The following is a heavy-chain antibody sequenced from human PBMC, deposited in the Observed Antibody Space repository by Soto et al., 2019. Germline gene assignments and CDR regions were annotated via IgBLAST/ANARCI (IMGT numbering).Heavy chain of an antibody. D-gene: IGHD3-10*01. J-gene: IGHJ6*03. CDR3: ARDHGDYYGSGSYYYYYYMDV. V-gene: IGHV3-7*01. CDR2: IKQDGSEK. Sequence: GGSLRLSCAASGFTFSSYWMSWVRQAPGKGLEWVANIKQDGSEKYYVDSVKGRFTISRDNAKNSLYLKMNSLRAEDTAVYYCARDHGDYYGSGSYYYYYYMDVWGKGTTVTVSS. CDR1: GFTFSSYW.